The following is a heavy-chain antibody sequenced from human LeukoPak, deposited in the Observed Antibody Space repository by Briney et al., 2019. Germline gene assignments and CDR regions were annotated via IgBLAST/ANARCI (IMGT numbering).Heavy chain of an antibody. CDR2: IYHSGST. D-gene: IGHD1-26*01. J-gene: IGHJ4*02. Sequence: SETLSLTCTVSGYSISSGYYWGWIRQPPGKGLEWIGSIYHSGSTYYNPSLKSRVTISVDRSKNQFSLKLSSVTAADTAVYYCARARGSYRHSSDFDYWGQGTLVTVSS. CDR3: ARARGSYRHSSDFDY. CDR1: GYSISSGYY. V-gene: IGHV4-38-2*02.